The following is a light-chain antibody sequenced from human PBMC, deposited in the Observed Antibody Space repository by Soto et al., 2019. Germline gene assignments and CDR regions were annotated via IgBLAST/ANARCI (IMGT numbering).Light chain of an antibody. CDR1: SSDVGGYNY. CDR2: EVS. V-gene: IGLV2-8*01. Sequence: QSVLTQPPSASGSPGQSVTISCTGTSSDVGGYNYVSWYQQHPGKAPKLMIYEVSQRPSGVPDRFAGAKSGNTASLTVSGLQAEDEADSNRSSYAGSNNLVFGGGTKRTVL. CDR3: SSYAGSNNLV. J-gene: IGLJ2*01.